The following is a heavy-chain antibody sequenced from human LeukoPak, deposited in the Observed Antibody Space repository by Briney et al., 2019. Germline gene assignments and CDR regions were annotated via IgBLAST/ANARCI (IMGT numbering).Heavy chain of an antibody. Sequence: PGGSLRLSCAASGFTFTSYAMTWIRQAPGKGLEWASGISGSGGSTYYADSVKGRFTISRDNSKNTLYLQMNSLRAEDTAVYYCAKLRIVGATGDYWGQGTLVTVSS. CDR2: ISGSGGST. CDR3: AKLRIVGATGDY. CDR1: GFTFTSYA. D-gene: IGHD1-26*01. V-gene: IGHV3-23*01. J-gene: IGHJ4*02.